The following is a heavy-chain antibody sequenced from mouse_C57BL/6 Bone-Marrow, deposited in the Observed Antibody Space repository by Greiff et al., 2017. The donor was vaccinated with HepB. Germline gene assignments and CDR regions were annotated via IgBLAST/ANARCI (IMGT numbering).Heavy chain of an antibody. CDR2: IDPSDSET. D-gene: IGHD2-4*01. CDR3: GRLRDYDEGWFAY. CDR1: GYTFTSYW. Sequence: QVQLQQPGAELVRPGSSVKLSCKASGYTFTSYWMHWVKQRPIQGLEWIGNIDPSDSETHYNQKFKDKATLTGDKSSSTAYLQLSSLTSEDSAVYCCGRLRDYDEGWFAYWGQGTLVTVAA. V-gene: IGHV1-52*01. J-gene: IGHJ3*01.